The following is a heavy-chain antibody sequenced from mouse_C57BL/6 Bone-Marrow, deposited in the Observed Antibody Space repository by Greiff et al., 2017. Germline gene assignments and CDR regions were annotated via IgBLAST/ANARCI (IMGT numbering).Heavy chain of an antibody. D-gene: IGHD4-1*01. J-gene: IGHJ2*01. Sequence: VQLQQPGAELVKPGASVKMSCKASGYTFTSYWITWVKQRPGQGLEWIGDIYPTSGRTNYNEKFKSKAILTVDPSSNTAYMQLSSLTSEDSAVFYCARSVPLGRSFDYWGQGTTLTVSS. CDR1: GYTFTSYW. CDR2: IYPTSGRT. V-gene: IGHV1-55*01. CDR3: ARSVPLGRSFDY.